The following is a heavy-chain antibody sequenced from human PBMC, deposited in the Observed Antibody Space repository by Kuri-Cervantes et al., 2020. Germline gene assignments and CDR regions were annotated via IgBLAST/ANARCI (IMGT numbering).Heavy chain of an antibody. CDR3: ARDRIAVAGPPPYYYYGMDV. J-gene: IGHJ6*02. V-gene: IGHV1-8*01. D-gene: IGHD6-19*01. CDR2: MNPNSGNT. CDR1: GYTFTSYD. Sequence: ASVKVSCKASGYTFTSYDINWVRQATGQGLEWMGWMNPNSGNTGYAQKFQGRVTMTRDTSISTAYMELSRLRSDDTVVYYCARDRIAVAGPPPYYYYGMDVWGQGTTVTVSS.